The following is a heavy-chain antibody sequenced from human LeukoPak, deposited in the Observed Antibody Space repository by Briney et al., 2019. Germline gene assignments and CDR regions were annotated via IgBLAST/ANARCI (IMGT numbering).Heavy chain of an antibody. CDR3: ARDASPPMVRATWANDAFDI. V-gene: IGHV4-59*01. J-gene: IGHJ3*02. Sequence: SETLSLTCTVFGGSISSYYWSWIRRPPGKGLEWSGYINYSGSTNYNPSLKSRVTISVDTSKNQFSLKLSSVTAADTAVYYCARDASPPMVRATWANDAFDIWGQGTMVTVSS. CDR2: INYSGST. D-gene: IGHD3-10*01. CDR1: GGSISSYY.